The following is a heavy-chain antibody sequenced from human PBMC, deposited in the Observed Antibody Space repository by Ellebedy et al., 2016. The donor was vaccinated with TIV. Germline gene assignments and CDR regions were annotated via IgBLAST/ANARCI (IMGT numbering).Heavy chain of an antibody. J-gene: IGHJ4*02. V-gene: IGHV3-33*01. CDR1: GFTFSSYG. CDR2: IWYDGSNK. D-gene: IGHD3-3*01. CDR3: AREGYDFWSGYKGTYFDY. Sequence: GGSLRLSXAASGFTFSSYGMHWVRQAPGKGLEWVAVIWYDGSNKYYADSVKGRFTISRDNSKNTLYLQMNSLRAEDTAVYYCAREGYDFWSGYKGTYFDYWGQGTLVTVSS.